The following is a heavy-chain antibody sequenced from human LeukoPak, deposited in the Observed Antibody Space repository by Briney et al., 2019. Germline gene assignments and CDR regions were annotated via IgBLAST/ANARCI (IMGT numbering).Heavy chain of an antibody. D-gene: IGHD7-27*01. V-gene: IGHV3-30*02. CDR3: AKEHTGDVS. Sequence: PGGSLRLSCAAAGFTFSSYGMHWVRQAPGKGLGWVAFIRYEGSNKYYADSVKGRFTISRDNSKNTLYLQMNSLRAEDTAVYYCAKEHTGDVSWGQGTLVTVSS. J-gene: IGHJ5*02. CDR1: GFTFSSYG. CDR2: IRYEGSNK.